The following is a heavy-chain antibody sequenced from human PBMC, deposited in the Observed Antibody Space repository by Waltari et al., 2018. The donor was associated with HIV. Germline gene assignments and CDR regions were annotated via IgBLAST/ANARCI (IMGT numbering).Heavy chain of an antibody. CDR2: INSDGSST. D-gene: IGHD3-22*01. V-gene: IGHV3-74*01. CDR3: ARQGLSGYYNDAFDI. CDR1: GFTFSSYW. J-gene: IGHJ3*02. Sequence: EVQLVESGGGLVQPGGSLRLSCAASGFTFSSYWMHWVRQAPGKGLVWVSRINSDGSSTSYADSVKGRFTISRDNAKNTLYLQMNSLRAEDTAVYYCARQGLSGYYNDAFDIWGQGTMVTVSS.